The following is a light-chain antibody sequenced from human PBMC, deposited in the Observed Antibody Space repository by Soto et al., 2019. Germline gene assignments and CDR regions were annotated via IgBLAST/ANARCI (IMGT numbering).Light chain of an antibody. CDR2: GNT. Sequence: QSVLTQPPSVSGAPGQRVTISCTGTSSNIGAGYDVHWYQQLPGTAPKLLIYGNTNRPSGVPDRFSGSKSGTSASLSIPGLQAEDEADYYCKSYYSSLSRVFGGGTQLTVL. CDR1: SSNIGAGYD. CDR3: KSYYSSLSRV. J-gene: IGLJ2*01. V-gene: IGLV1-40*01.